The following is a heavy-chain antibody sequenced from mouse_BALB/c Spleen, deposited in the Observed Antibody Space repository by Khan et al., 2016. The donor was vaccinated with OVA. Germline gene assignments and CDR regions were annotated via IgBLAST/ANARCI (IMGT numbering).Heavy chain of an antibody. V-gene: IGHV1S132*01. D-gene: IGHD3-3*01. CDR1: GYIFTSFW. Sequence: VQLQQSGAEVVRPGASVKLSCKTSGYIFTSFWIQWVKQRSGQGLEWIARIYPATGSTYYNEKFKGKDTLTADKSSNTVYMHLSSLKSEDSAVYFCARRAPDDAMDYWGQGTSVTVSS. J-gene: IGHJ4*01. CDR3: ARRAPDDAMDY. CDR2: IYPATGST.